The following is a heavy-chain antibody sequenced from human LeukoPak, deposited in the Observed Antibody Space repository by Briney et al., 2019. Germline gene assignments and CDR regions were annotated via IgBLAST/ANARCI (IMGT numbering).Heavy chain of an antibody. CDR2: VFYNGAT. D-gene: IGHD3-10*01. V-gene: IGHV4-39*07. CDR1: GGSISSSIYY. Sequence: PSETLSLTCIVSGGSISSSIYYWAWVRQPPGKGLEWIGTVFYNGATQYSPSLRSRVTISIDTSTNQFSLKLTSVTAADTALYYCARDRYYYGSDWGQGTLVTVSS. J-gene: IGHJ4*02. CDR3: ARDRYYYGSD.